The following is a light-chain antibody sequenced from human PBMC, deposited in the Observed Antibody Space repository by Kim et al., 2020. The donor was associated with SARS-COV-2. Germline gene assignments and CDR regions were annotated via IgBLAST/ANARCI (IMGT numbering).Light chain of an antibody. J-gene: IGLJ3*02. CDR2: LNSDGSH. CDR3: QTWGTGIWV. V-gene: IGLV4-69*01. Sequence: SVKITCTLGSGHSKYAIAWHQQQPQKGPRYLMKLNSDGSHNKGDGIPDRFSGSSSGAERYLIISSLQSEDEADYYCQTWGTGIWVFGGGTKVTVL. CDR1: SGHSKYA.